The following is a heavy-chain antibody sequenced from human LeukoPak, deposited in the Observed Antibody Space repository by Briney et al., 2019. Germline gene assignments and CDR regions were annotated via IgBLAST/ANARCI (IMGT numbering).Heavy chain of an antibody. V-gene: IGHV3-21*01. CDR3: ARQVSGYGSGSFYFDY. CDR1: GFTFSEYS. Sequence: GGSLRLSCAASGFTFSEYSMNWVRQAPGKGLEWVSFISTSSNHIYYGDSVKGRFTISRDNARNSVSLQMNSLRAEDTAVYYCARQVSGYGSGSFYFDYWGQGMLVSVSS. D-gene: IGHD3-10*01. CDR2: ISTSSNHI. J-gene: IGHJ4*02.